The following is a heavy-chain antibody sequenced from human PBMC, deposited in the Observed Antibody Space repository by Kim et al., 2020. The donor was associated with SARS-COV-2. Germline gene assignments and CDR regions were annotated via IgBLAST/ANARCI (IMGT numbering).Heavy chain of an antibody. CDR2: ISSSGSYN. V-gene: IGHV3-21*06. D-gene: IGHD3-9*01. CDR3: ARDLGNKILTRWFFDI. J-gene: IGHJ2*01. Sequence: GGSLRLSCESIGFSFTDYSMNWVRQAPGKGLEWVAYISSSGSYNFYSDSVKGRFIVSKDGARNSLFLQMDNMRADDTAVYHCARDLGNKILTRWFFDIWGRGTRDFVS. CDR1: GFSFTDYS.